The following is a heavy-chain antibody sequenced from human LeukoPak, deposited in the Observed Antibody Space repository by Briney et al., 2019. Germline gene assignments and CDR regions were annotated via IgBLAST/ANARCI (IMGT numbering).Heavy chain of an antibody. CDR3: ARDRGGDSSSGYYYFDY. D-gene: IGHD6-13*01. J-gene: IGHJ4*02. CDR1: AYTFTAYY. Sequence: GASVKVSCKASAYTFTAYYMHWVRQAPGQGLEWMGWINPNSGGTNYAQKFQGRVTMTRDTSISTAYMELSSLKSDDTAVYYCARDRGGDSSSGYYYFDYWGQGTLVTVSS. V-gene: IGHV1-2*02. CDR2: INPNSGGT.